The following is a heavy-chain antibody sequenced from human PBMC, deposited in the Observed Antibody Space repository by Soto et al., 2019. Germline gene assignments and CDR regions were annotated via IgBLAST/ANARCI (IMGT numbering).Heavy chain of an antibody. V-gene: IGHV3-23*01. CDR2: TSSSGGST. J-gene: IGHJ4*02. CDR1: GFTFSSYA. CDR3: AKDGGYGSGSYYSDD. Sequence: EVQLLESGGGLVQPGGSLRLSCAASGFTFSSYAMSWVRQAPGKGLEWVSTTSSSGGSTYYADSVKGRFTISRDNSKNTFYLQLNSLRAEDMAGYYCAKDGGYGSGSYYSDDWGQGTLVTVSS. D-gene: IGHD3-10*01.